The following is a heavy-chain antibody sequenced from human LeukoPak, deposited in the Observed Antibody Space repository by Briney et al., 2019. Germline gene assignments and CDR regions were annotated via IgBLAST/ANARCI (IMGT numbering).Heavy chain of an antibody. V-gene: IGHV4-30-4*01. CDR2: IYYSGST. Sequence: SETLSLTCTVSGGSISSGDYYWRWIRQPPGTGLEWIGYIYYSGSTYYNPSLKSRVTISVEKSKNQFSLKLSSVTAADTAVYYCAREPAAMGWFDPWGQGTLVTVSS. CDR3: AREPAAMGWFDP. CDR1: GGSISSGDYY. J-gene: IGHJ5*02. D-gene: IGHD2-2*01.